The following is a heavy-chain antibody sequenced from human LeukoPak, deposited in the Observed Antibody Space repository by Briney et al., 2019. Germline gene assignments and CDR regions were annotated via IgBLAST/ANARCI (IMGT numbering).Heavy chain of an antibody. Sequence: QTGRSLRLSCAASGFTFDDYAMHWVRQAPGKGLEWVSGISWNSGSIGYADSVKGRFTISRDNAKNSLYLQMNSLRAEDTALYYCAKVSLGDLDAFDIWGQGTMVTVSS. D-gene: IGHD3-16*01. CDR1: GFTFDDYA. CDR2: ISWNSGSI. J-gene: IGHJ3*02. V-gene: IGHV3-9*01. CDR3: AKVSLGDLDAFDI.